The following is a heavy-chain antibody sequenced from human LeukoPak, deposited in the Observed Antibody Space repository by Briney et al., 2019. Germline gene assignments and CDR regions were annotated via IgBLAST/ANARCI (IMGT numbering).Heavy chain of an antibody. CDR2: IYHSGST. V-gene: IGHV4-30-2*01. CDR1: GGSISSGGYS. D-gene: IGHD5-12*01. CDR3: ASRRGYSGYDLHY. J-gene: IGHJ4*02. Sequence: KPSETLSLTCAVSGGSISSGGYSWSWIRQPPGKGLEWIGYIYHSGSTYYNPSLKSRVTISVDRSKNQFSLKLSSVTAADTAVYYCASRRGYSGYDLHYWSQGTLVTVSS.